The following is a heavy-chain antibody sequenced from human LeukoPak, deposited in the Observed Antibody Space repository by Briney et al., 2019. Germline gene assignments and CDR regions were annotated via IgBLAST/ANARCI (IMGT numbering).Heavy chain of an antibody. Sequence: ASVKVSCKVSDYTLTTLSIHWVRKAPGNGIEWLGGPDPKDGKKIYAQKFQGRVTMTEDTSIDTAYMDLRSLRSDDTGVYYCARGGSSPGGYYFDYWGQGTLVTVSS. CDR2: PDPKDGKK. D-gene: IGHD6-6*01. CDR1: DYTLTTLS. V-gene: IGHV1-24*01. CDR3: ARGGSSPGGYYFDY. J-gene: IGHJ4*02.